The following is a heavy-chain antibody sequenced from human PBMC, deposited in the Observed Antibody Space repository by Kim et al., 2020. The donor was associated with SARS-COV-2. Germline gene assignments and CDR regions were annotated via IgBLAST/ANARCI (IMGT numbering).Heavy chain of an antibody. Sequence: SETLSLTCTVSGGSISSGGYYWSWIRQHPGKGLEWIGYIYYSGSTYYNPSLKSRVTISVDTSKNQFSLKLSSLTAADTAVYYCARDPIVVVPAARRDYYYGMDVWGQGTTVTVSS. V-gene: IGHV4-31*03. CDR1: GGSISSGGYY. J-gene: IGHJ6*02. D-gene: IGHD2-2*01. CDR3: ARDPIVVVPAARRDYYYGMDV. CDR2: IYYSGST.